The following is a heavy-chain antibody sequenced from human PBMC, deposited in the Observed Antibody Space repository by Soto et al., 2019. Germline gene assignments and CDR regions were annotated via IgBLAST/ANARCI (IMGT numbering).Heavy chain of an antibody. V-gene: IGHV1-69*12. J-gene: IGHJ6*02. Sequence: QVQLVQSGAEVKKSGSSVKVSCKASGGTFSSYAISWVRQATGQGLEWMGGIIPIFGTADYAQKFQGTVTITADESTSTAYMELSSLRSEDTAVYYCASVLELHYYYGMDVWGQGTTVTVSS. CDR2: IIPIFGTA. CDR1: GGTFSSYA. CDR3: ASVLELHYYYGMDV. D-gene: IGHD1-7*01.